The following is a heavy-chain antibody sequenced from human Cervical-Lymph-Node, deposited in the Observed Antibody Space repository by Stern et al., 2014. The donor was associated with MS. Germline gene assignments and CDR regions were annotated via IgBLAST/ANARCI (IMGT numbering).Heavy chain of an antibody. J-gene: IGHJ6*02. CDR3: AREVAGHRLGMMDV. D-gene: IGHD6-19*01. CDR2: INPSGGST. V-gene: IGHV1-46*01. CDR1: GYTFTTYY. Sequence: VQLVESGAEVKKPGASVKVSCKASGYTFTTYYMHWVRQAPGQGLEWMGIINPSGGSTSYAQKFQGRVTMTRDTSTSTVYMDLRSLRSEDTALYYCAREVAGHRLGMMDVWGQGTTVTVSS.